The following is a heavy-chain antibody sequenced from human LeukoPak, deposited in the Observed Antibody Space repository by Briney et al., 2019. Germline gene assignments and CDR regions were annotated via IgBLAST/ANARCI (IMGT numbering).Heavy chain of an antibody. CDR3: ARDSGDSGYDSNVDY. Sequence: PGRSLRLSCAASGFTFSSYGMHWVRQAPGKGLEWVAVIWYDGSNKYYADSVKGRFTISRDNSKNTLYLQMNSLRAEDTAVYYCARDSGDSGYDSNVDYWGQGTLVTVSS. V-gene: IGHV3-33*08. D-gene: IGHD5-12*01. CDR2: IWYDGSNK. J-gene: IGHJ4*02. CDR1: GFTFSSYG.